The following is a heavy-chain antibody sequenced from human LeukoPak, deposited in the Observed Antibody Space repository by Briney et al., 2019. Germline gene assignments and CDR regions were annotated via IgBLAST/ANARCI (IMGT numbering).Heavy chain of an antibody. CDR3: AKLGVLWFGESAYFDY. CDR2: ISGSGGTT. Sequence: PGGSLRLSCVPSGFTFSSFAMTWVRQAPGKGLEWVSSISGSGGTTYYADSIKGRFTISRDSSKNMLYLQMNSLRAEDTAVYYCAKLGVLWFGESAYFDYWGQGTLVTVSS. J-gene: IGHJ4*02. V-gene: IGHV3-23*01. D-gene: IGHD3-10*01. CDR1: GFTFSSFA.